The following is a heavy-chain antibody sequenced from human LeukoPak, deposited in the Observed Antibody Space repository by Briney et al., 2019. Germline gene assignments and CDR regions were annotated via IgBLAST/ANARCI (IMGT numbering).Heavy chain of an antibody. Sequence: SETLSLTCAVYGGSFNGYFWSWIRQPPGKGLEWIGEINHSGSPNYNPSLRSRVTISVDKSKNQFFLKLSSVTATDTAVYYCARRVHSSSWSSYFDYWGQETLVTVSS. CDR3: ARRVHSSSWSSYFDY. CDR2: INHSGSP. D-gene: IGHD6-13*01. J-gene: IGHJ4*02. V-gene: IGHV4-34*01. CDR1: GGSFNGYF.